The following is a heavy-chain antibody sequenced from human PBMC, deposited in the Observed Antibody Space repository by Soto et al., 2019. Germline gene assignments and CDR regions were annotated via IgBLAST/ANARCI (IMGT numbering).Heavy chain of an antibody. CDR1: GGSISSYY. D-gene: IGHD6-13*01. Sequence: QVQLQESGPGLVKPSETLSLTCTVSGGSISSYYWSWIRQPPGKGLEWIGYIYYSGSTNYNPSLNTRVTRSGDPSNSQFALRRRSGPDADTAVYYCARSAWDRSSWYREDYYYGMDVWGQGTTFTVSS. CDR3: ARSAWDRSSWYREDYYYGMDV. CDR2: IYYSGST. V-gene: IGHV4-59*08. J-gene: IGHJ6*02.